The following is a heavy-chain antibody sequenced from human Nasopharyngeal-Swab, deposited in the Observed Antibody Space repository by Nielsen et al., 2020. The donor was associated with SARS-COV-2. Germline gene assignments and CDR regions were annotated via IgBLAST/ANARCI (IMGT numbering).Heavy chain of an antibody. J-gene: IGHJ3*02. CDR2: IYYSGRT. CDR1: GGSISSGGYY. V-gene: IGHV4-31*03. Sequence: SETLSLTCTVSGGSISSGGYYWSWIRQPPGKGLEWIGYIYYSGRTYYNPSLKSRVTISVDTSTNQFSLKLSSVTAADTAVYYCARAQTITVIVVPLLGNAFDIWGQGAMITVSS. D-gene: IGHD3-22*01. CDR3: ARAQTITVIVVPLLGNAFDI.